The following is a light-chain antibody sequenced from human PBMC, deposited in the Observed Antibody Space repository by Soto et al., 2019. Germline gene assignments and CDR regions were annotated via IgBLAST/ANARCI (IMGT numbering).Light chain of an antibody. V-gene: IGKV1-5*01. CDR3: HLYNNWPRT. CDR2: DAS. Sequence: HVANSLFALSLYARSRVTITCRASQNINNWVAWYHQKPGKAPKFLIYDASTLQSGVPQRFSGSGSGTEFTLTISSLQTDDCARYFCHLYNNWPRTFGQGTKLDIK. J-gene: IGKJ1*01. CDR1: QNINNW.